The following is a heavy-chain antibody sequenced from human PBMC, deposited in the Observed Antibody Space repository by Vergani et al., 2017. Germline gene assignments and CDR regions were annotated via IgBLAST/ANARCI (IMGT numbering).Heavy chain of an antibody. CDR3: AGDCTSGGCPDNYGIDV. Sequence: VQLVESGGGLVKPGGSLRLSCAASGFTFSDFSMSWVRQAPGKGLEWVALIGSSAPNINYADSVKGRFIIASDSTNNSLFLQLRSLRAEDAAVYYCAGDCTSGGCPDNYGIDVWGQGATVTVSS. D-gene: IGHD2-8*01. J-gene: IGHJ6*02. CDR1: GFTFSDFS. V-gene: IGHV3-21*06. CDR2: IGSSAPNI.